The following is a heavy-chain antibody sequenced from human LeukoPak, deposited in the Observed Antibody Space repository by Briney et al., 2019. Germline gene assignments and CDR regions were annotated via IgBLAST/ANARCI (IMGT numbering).Heavy chain of an antibody. V-gene: IGHV1-8*01. Sequence: ASVKVPCKASGYTFTSYDINWVRQATGQGLEWMGWMNPNSGNTGYAQKFQGRVTMTRNTSISTAYMELSSLRSEDTAVYYCARGLTYQYYYGSGRPVFDPWGQGTLVTVSS. CDR1: GYTFTSYD. J-gene: IGHJ5*02. D-gene: IGHD3-10*01. CDR2: MNPNSGNT. CDR3: ARGLTYQYYYGSGRPVFDP.